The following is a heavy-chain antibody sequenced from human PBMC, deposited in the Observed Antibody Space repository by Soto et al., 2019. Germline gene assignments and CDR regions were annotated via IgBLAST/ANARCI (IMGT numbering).Heavy chain of an antibody. D-gene: IGHD3-3*02. CDR2: ISRTSDFI. V-gene: IGHV3-21*01. J-gene: IGHJ3*02. Sequence: PGGSLRLSCAASGFAFNTYSMNWVRQAPGKGLEWVSSISRTSDFIYYADSVKGRFTVSRDNAKNSLYLQMNSLRAEDTSVYYCAKEPPVSPSIRAFDIWGQGTMVTVSS. CDR1: GFAFNTYS. CDR3: AKEPPVSPSIRAFDI.